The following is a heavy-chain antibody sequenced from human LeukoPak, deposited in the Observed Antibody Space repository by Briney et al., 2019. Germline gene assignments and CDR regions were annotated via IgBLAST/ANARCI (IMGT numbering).Heavy chain of an antibody. V-gene: IGHV3-21*01. CDR2: ISSSSSYI. D-gene: IGHD6-13*01. J-gene: IGHJ4*02. CDR3: ARDNLAAAGDY. Sequence: GGSLRHSCAASGFTFSSYSINWVRQAPQEGLEWVSSISSSSSYIYYADSVKGRFTISRDDAKNSLYLQMNSLRAEDTAVYYCARDNLAAAGDYWGQGTLVTVSS. CDR1: GFTFSSYS.